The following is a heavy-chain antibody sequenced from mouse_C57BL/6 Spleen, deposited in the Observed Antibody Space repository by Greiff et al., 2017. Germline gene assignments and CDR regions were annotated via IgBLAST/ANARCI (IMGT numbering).Heavy chain of an antibody. Sequence: VHLVESGPGLVQPSQSLSITCTVSGFSLTSYGVHWVRQSPGKGLEWLGVIWRGGSTGYNAAVMSSLSITKDNAKSQVFFKMNSLQADDTAIYYCAKDGGNYPSWFAYWGQGTLVTVSA. V-gene: IGHV2-5*01. D-gene: IGHD2-1*01. CDR3: AKDGGNYPSWFAY. CDR2: IWRGGST. J-gene: IGHJ3*01. CDR1: GFSLTSYG.